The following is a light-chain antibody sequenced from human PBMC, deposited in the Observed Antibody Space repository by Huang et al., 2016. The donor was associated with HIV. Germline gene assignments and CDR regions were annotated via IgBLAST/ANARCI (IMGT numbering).Light chain of an antibody. V-gene: IGKV3-20*01. Sequence: EIVLTQSPGTLSLSPGERATLSCRAIESISSSYLAWYQHKPGQAPRLLIYGASSRATGIPDRFSGSGSGTDFTLTISRLEPEDFAVYYCQHYGSSPRYTFGQGTKLEIK. CDR2: GAS. J-gene: IGKJ2*01. CDR3: QHYGSSPRYT. CDR1: ESISSSY.